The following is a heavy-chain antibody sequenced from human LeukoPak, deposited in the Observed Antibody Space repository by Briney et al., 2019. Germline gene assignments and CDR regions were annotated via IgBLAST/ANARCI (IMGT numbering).Heavy chain of an antibody. J-gene: IGHJ5*02. CDR1: GFTVSSNY. CDR3: ASRATVTTDRFWFDP. V-gene: IGHV3-53*01. D-gene: IGHD4-11*01. Sequence: GGSLRLSCAASGFTVSSNYMSWVRQAPGKGLKWVSVIYSGGSTYYADSVKGRFTISRDNSKNTLYLQMNSLRAEDTAVYYCASRATVTTDRFWFDPWGQSTLVTVSS. CDR2: IYSGGST.